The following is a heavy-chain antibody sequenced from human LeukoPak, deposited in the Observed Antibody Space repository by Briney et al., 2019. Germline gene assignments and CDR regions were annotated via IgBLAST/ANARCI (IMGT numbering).Heavy chain of an antibody. CDR3: AGDGDGVTAEGY. D-gene: IGHD2-21*02. Sequence: SETLSLTCTVSGGSISYYYWSWIRQPAGKGLEWIGRIYTSGSTNYNPSLKSRVTISVDTSKNQFSLKLSSVTAADTAVYYCAGDGDGVTAEGYWGQGTLVTVSS. V-gene: IGHV4-4*07. CDR2: IYTSGST. CDR1: GGSISYYY. J-gene: IGHJ4*02.